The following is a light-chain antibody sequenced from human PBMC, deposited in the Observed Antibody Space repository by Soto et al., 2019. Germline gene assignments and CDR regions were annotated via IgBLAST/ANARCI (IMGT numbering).Light chain of an antibody. CDR3: QQRSNWPPT. V-gene: IGKV3-11*01. Sequence: EIVLTQSPATLSLSPGERATLSCRASQSVSSYLAWYQQKPGQAPRLLIYDASNRATGIPARFSGSASETDFTLTINSLEPEDFAVYYCQQRSNWPPTFGPGTKVDIK. CDR1: QSVSSY. J-gene: IGKJ3*01. CDR2: DAS.